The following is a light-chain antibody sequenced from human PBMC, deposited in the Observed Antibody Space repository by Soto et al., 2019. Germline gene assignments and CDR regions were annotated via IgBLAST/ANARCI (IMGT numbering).Light chain of an antibody. CDR3: QTWGTAIHDVV. Sequence: QPVLTQSPSASASLGASVKLTCTLSSGHNNYAIAWHQQQPDKGSRYLMKLNSDGSHNKGDGIPDRFSGSSSGAERHLTISSLQSEDEADYYCQTWGTAIHDVVFGGGTKLTVL. CDR2: LNSDGSH. CDR1: SGHNNYA. J-gene: IGLJ2*01. V-gene: IGLV4-69*01.